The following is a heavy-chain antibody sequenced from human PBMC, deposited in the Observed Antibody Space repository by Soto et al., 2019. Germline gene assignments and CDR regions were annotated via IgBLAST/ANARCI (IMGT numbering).Heavy chain of an antibody. CDR2: IVIGSGVA. D-gene: IGHD3-16*01. V-gene: IGHV1-58*03. CDR1: GFTFTSSA. Sequence: QMQLEQSGPEVRKPGTSVKVSCEASGFTFTSSAVQWVRQARGQRPEWIGWIVIGSGVANYAQKFRERVVITRDKSTKTAYMELRSLKAEDAAVYYCAALDDYGWGKWGYFDFWGQGTQITVSS. J-gene: IGHJ4*02. CDR3: AALDDYGWGKWGYFDF.